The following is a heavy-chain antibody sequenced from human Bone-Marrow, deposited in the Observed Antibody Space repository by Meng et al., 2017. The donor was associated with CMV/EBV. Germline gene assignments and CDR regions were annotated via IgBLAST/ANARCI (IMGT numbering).Heavy chain of an antibody. CDR2: INHSGST. CDR3: ARGHTIFGVLKFDY. J-gene: IGHJ4*02. V-gene: IGHV4-34*01. D-gene: IGHD3-3*01. Sequence: SETLSLTCAVYGGSFSGYYWSWIRQPPGKGLEWIGEINHSGSTNYNPSLKSRVTISVDTSKNQFSLKLSSVTAADTAVYYCARGHTIFGVLKFDYWCQGTLVTVSS. CDR1: GGSFSGYY.